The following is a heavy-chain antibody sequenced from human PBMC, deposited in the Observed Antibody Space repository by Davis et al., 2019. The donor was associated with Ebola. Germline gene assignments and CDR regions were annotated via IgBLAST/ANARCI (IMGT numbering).Heavy chain of an antibody. D-gene: IGHD6-6*01. CDR3: ASTPPYSSSSGWYFDL. J-gene: IGHJ2*01. Sequence: SVKVSCKASGGTFSSYAISWVRQAPGQGLEWMGGIIPIFGTANYAQKFQGRVTITADESTSTAYMELSSLRSEDTAVYYCASTPPYSSSSGWYFDLWGRGTLVTVSS. CDR2: IIPIFGTA. CDR1: GGTFSSYA. V-gene: IGHV1-69*13.